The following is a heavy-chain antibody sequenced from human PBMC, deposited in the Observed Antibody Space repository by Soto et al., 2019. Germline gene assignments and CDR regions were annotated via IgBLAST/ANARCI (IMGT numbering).Heavy chain of an antibody. CDR3: ARNLRYSQFDY. J-gene: IGHJ4*02. CDR2: VYHSGST. D-gene: IGHD3-9*01. V-gene: IGHV4-39*01. Sequence: PSETLSLTCTVSGGSISSSTYYWTWIRQPPGKGLEWIGSVYHSGSTYYNPSLKSRVTISRDNAGKSLYLQLNSLRAEDTAVFYCARNLRYSQFDYWGQGALVTVSS. CDR1: GGSISSSTYY.